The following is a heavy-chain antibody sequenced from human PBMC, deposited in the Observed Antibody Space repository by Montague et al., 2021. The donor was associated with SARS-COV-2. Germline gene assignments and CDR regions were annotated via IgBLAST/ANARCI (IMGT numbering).Heavy chain of an antibody. CDR1: GGSITDRTSY. J-gene: IGHJ4*02. CDR2: INYSGTT. V-gene: IGHV4-39*01. CDR3: ARHWGIAAAGN. D-gene: IGHD6-13*01. Sequence: SETLSLTCSVSGGSITDRTSYWGCIRQSPGKGLEWIGAINYSGTTYYXPSLKSRVTISLDTAKNQFSLKMTSATAADTAVYYCARHWGIAAAGNWGQGTLVTVSS.